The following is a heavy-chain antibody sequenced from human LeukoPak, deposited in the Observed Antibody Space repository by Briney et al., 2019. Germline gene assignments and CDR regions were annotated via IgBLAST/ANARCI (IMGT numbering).Heavy chain of an antibody. CDR1: GFTFSSYS. Sequence: GGSLRLSCAASGFTFSSYSMNWVRQAPGKGLEWVPSISSSSSYIYYADSVKGRFTISRDNAKNSLYLQMNSLRAEDTAVYYCARETYGDYGDAFDIWGQGTMVTVSS. CDR2: ISSSSSYI. CDR3: ARETYGDYGDAFDI. J-gene: IGHJ3*02. D-gene: IGHD4-17*01. V-gene: IGHV3-21*01.